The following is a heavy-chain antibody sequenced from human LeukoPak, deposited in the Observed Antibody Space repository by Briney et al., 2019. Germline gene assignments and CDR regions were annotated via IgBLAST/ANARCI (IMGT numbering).Heavy chain of an antibody. D-gene: IGHD2-8*01. V-gene: IGHV4-39*01. Sequence: SETLSLTCTVSGGSISSSSYYWGWIRQPPGKGLEWIGSIYYSGSTYYNPSLKSRVTISVDTSKNQFSLKLSSVTAADTAVYYCARRLYAYQPKSGFDYWGQGTLVTVSS. CDR2: IYYSGST. CDR3: ARRLYAYQPKSGFDY. J-gene: IGHJ4*02. CDR1: GGSISSSSYY.